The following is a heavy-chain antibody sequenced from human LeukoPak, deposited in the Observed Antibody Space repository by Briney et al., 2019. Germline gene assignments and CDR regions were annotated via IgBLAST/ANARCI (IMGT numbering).Heavy chain of an antibody. J-gene: IGHJ4*02. CDR1: GFNFSNYW. CDR2: INIAGSVT. Sequence: GGSLRLSCAATGFNFSNYWMHWVRQAPGKGLEWVSRINIAGSVTTYADSVKGRFTISRDNAKKTLYLQMNSLRAEDTAVYYCARDMVDWGQGTLVTVSS. CDR3: ARDMVD. D-gene: IGHD2-15*01. V-gene: IGHV3-74*01.